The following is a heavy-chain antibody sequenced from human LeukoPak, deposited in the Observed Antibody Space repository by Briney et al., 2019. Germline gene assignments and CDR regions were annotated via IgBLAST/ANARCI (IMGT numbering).Heavy chain of an antibody. Sequence: ASVKVSCKASGYTFTSYYMHWVRQAPGQGLEWMGIINPSGGSTSYAQKFQGRVTMTRDTSTSIVYMELSSLRSEDTAVYYCARGGRLRGYSYGYRYDAFDIWGQGTLVTVSS. D-gene: IGHD5-18*01. CDR2: INPSGGST. V-gene: IGHV1-46*01. CDR1: GYTFTSYY. J-gene: IGHJ3*02. CDR3: ARGGRLRGYSYGYRYDAFDI.